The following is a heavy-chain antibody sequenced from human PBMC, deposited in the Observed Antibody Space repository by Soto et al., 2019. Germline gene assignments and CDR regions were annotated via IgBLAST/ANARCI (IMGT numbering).Heavy chain of an antibody. Sequence: PGGSLRLSCAASGFTFTNYGLHWVRQAPGKGLEWVSWMSYDGSLEYYADSVKGRVTITKDTSATTAYMELSSLRSEDTAVYYCARDLGGWPDYWGQGTLVTVS. CDR2: MSYDGSLE. CDR3: ARDLGGWPDY. CDR1: GFTFTNYG. D-gene: IGHD2-15*01. J-gene: IGHJ4*02. V-gene: IGHV3-30*03.